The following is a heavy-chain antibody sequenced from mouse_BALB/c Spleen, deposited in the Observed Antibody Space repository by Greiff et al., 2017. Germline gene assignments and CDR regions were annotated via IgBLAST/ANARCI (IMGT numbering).Heavy chain of an antibody. D-gene: IGHD2-4*01. CDR2: ISNGGGST. J-gene: IGHJ2*01. Sequence: EVKLMESGGGLVQPGGSLKLSCAASGFTFSSYTMSWVRQTPEKRLEWVAYISNGGGSTYYPDTVKGRFTISRDNAKNTLYLQMSSLKSEDTAMYYCARHGRGDYPPFDYWGQGTTLTVSS. V-gene: IGHV5-12-2*01. CDR1: GFTFSSYT. CDR3: ARHGRGDYPPFDY.